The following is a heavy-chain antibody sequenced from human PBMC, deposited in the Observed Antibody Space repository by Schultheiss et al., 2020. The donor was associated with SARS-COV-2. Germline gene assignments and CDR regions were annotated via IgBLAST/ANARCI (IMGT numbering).Heavy chain of an antibody. CDR1: GDSVSSNSAA. V-gene: IGHV6-1*01. CDR3: ARARDGYNTKWYFDL. Sequence: SQTLSLTCAISGDSVSSNSAAWNWIRQSPSRGLEWLGRTYYRSKWYNDYAVSVKSRITINPDTSKNQFSLKLSSVTAADTAVYYCARARDGYNTKWYFDLWGRGTLVTVSS. D-gene: IGHD5-24*01. CDR2: TYYRSKWYN. J-gene: IGHJ2*01.